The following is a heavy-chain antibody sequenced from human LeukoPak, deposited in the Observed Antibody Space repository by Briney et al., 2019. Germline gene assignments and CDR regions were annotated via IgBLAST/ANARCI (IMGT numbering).Heavy chain of an antibody. CDR2: ISPDGGNT. V-gene: IGHV3-64D*06. J-gene: IGHJ4*02. CDR1: GFTFSSYA. CDR3: VRKGTEGY. Sequence: GGSLRLSCSASGFTFSSYAMHWVRQAPGKGLEYVSAISPDGGNTYYADSVKGRFSISRDNSKNTLYLQMSSLRPEDTAVYYCVRKGTEGYWGQGTLVTVSS.